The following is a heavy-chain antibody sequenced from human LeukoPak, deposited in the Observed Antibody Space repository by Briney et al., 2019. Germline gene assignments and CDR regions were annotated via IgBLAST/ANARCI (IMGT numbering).Heavy chain of an antibody. CDR3: AIHYYDSSGYYLSEPFDY. V-gene: IGHV1-2*02. J-gene: IGHJ4*02. Sequence: SAVTVSFKSSAYTFTVYYIHWLRQAPGQGLEWMGLINPYSGGTNYAQKFQGRVTMTRDTSISTAYMEPSRLQSDDMAVYYCAIHYYDSSGYYLSEPFDYWGQGTLVTVSS. D-gene: IGHD3-22*01. CDR1: AYTFTVYY. CDR2: INPYSGGT.